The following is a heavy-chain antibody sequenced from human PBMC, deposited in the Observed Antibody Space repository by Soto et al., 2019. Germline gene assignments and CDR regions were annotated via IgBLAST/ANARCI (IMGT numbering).Heavy chain of an antibody. CDR2: ISGSGGST. CDR3: AKVIGYFYYYGMDV. Sequence: GGSLRLSCAASGFTFSSYAMSWVRQAPGKGLEWVSAISGSGGSTYYAESVKGRFTISRDNSKNTLYVQMNSLRVEDTAVYYCAKVIGYFYYYGMDVWGQGTTVTVSS. V-gene: IGHV3-23*01. J-gene: IGHJ6*02. CDR1: GFTFSSYA.